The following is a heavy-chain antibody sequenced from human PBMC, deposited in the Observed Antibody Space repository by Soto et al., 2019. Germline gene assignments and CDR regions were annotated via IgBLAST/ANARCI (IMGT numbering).Heavy chain of an antibody. V-gene: IGHV3-53*01. Sequence: EVQLVESGGGLIQPGGSLRLSCAASGFTVSSNYMSWVRQAPGKGLEWVSVIYSCGSTYYADSVKGRFTISRDNSKNTINLRVCSLGAAGTAVYYCARAFPAKYGDYRGFDPWGQGTLVAVCS. CDR2: IYSCGST. J-gene: IGHJ5*02. CDR3: ARAFPAKYGDYRGFDP. CDR1: GFTVSSNY. D-gene: IGHD4-17*01.